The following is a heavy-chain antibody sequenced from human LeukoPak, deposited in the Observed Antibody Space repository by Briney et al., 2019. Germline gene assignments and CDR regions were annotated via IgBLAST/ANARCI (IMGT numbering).Heavy chain of an antibody. Sequence: SVKVSCKASGFSFTNSAVQWVRQARGQRLEWIGWIVVGSGNTIYVQKFQERVTITRDMSTSTAYMGLSSLRSEDTAVYYCAAAYIGGAMVTNAFDIWGQGTMVTVSS. J-gene: IGHJ3*02. CDR2: IVVGSGNT. D-gene: IGHD5-18*01. V-gene: IGHV1-58*01. CDR3: AAAYIGGAMVTNAFDI. CDR1: GFSFTNSA.